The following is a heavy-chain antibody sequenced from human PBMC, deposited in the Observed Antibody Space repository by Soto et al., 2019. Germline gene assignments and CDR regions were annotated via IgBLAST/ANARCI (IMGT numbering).Heavy chain of an antibody. CDR3: ARETYGSGTLFDY. CDR1: GGSISSYY. D-gene: IGHD3-10*01. V-gene: IGHV4-59*01. Sequence: SETLSLTCTVSGGSISSYYWSWIRQPPGKGLEWIGYIYYSGSTNYNPSLKSRVTIPVDTSKNQFSLKLSSVTAADTAVYYCARETYGSGTLFDYWGQGTLVTVSS. CDR2: IYYSGST. J-gene: IGHJ4*02.